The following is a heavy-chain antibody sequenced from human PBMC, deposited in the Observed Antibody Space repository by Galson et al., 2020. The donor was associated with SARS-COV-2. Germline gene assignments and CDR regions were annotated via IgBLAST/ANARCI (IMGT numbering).Heavy chain of an antibody. V-gene: IGHV1-24*01. Sequence: ASVKVSCKVSGYTLTELSMHWVRQAPGKGLEWMGGFDPEDGETIYAQKFQGRVTMTEDTSTDTAYMELSSLRSEDTAVYYCATTGGKILTGSYTDWCDRWGQGTLVTVSS. CDR3: ATTGGKILTGSYTDWCDR. CDR1: GYTLTELS. J-gene: IGHJ5*02. CDR2: FDPEDGET. D-gene: IGHD3-9*01.